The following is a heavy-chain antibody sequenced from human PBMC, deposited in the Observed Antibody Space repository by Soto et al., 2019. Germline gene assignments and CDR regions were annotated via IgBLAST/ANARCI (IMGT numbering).Heavy chain of an antibody. D-gene: IGHD3-16*01. CDR2: IIPILGIA. CDR3: ARGWGGHYAEGNAFDI. V-gene: IGHV1-69*02. Sequence: QVQLVQSGAEVKKPGSSVKVSCKASGGTFSSYTISWVRQAPGQGLEWMGRIIPILGIANYAQKFQRRVTITPDKSPSDAYKELGSLRSEDTAVYYCARGWGGHYAEGNAFDIWGQGTMVTVSS. J-gene: IGHJ3*02. CDR1: GGTFSSYT.